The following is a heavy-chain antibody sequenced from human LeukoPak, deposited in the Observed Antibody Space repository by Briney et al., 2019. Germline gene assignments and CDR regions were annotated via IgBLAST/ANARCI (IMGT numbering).Heavy chain of an antibody. CDR2: IYYSGST. Sequence: SETLSLTCTVSGGSVSSYYWSWIRQPPGKGLEWIGYIYYSGSTNYNPSLKSRVTISVDTSKNQFSLKLRSVTAADTAVYYCARGLGGSYHYWGQGTLVTVSS. V-gene: IGHV4-59*02. CDR1: GGSVSSYY. J-gene: IGHJ4*02. CDR3: ARGLGGSYHY. D-gene: IGHD1-26*01.